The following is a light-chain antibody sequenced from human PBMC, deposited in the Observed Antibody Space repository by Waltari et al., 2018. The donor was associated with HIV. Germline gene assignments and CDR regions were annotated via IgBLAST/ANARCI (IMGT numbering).Light chain of an antibody. CDR2: KDT. CDR1: AFTKRY. CDR3: QSSDSSGVDFVV. Sequence: DLTQPPSVSVPPGQTATITCTGAAFTKRYGYSYQKKSGQAPVLLINKDTERLSGIPERFSGSSSGTSLTLTINEVRAEDEAEYYCQSSDSSGVDFVVFGGGTKLTV. J-gene: IGLJ2*01. V-gene: IGLV3-25*03.